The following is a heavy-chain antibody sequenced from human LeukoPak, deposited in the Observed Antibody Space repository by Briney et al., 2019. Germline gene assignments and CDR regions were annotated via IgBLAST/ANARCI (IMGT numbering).Heavy chain of an antibody. J-gene: IGHJ5*02. D-gene: IGHD3-16*01. CDR3: ARDRSYDYAASWFDP. V-gene: IGHV4-31*03. CDR2: IYYSGST. Sequence: SETLSLTCTVSGGSISSGGYSWSWIRQHPGKGLEWIGYIYYSGSTYYNPSLKSRVTISVDTSKNQFSLKLSSVTAADTAVYYCARDRSYDYAASWFDPWGQGTLVTVSS. CDR1: GGSISSGGYS.